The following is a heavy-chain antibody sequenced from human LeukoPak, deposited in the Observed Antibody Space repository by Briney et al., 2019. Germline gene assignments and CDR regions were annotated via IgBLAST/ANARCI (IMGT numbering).Heavy chain of an antibody. V-gene: IGHV3-23*01. J-gene: IGHJ4*02. CDR1: GFPFSSYA. CDR2: ISGSGGST. D-gene: IGHD2-15*01. CDR3: AKDRVPYCSGGSCYSADY. Sequence: GGSLRLSCAASGFPFSSYAMSWVRQAPGKGLEWVSAISGSGGSTYYADSVKGRFTISRDNSKNTLYLQMNSLRAEDTAVYYCAKDRVPYCSGGSCYSADYWGQGTLVTVSS.